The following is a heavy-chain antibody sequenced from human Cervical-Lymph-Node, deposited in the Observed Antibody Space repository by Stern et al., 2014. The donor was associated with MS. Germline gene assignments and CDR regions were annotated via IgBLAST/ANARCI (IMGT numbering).Heavy chain of an antibody. CDR2: IIPFLGIA. Sequence: QVQLVQSGAEVKKPGSSVKVSCKASGGTLNNYAVSWVRQAPGQGLEWIGKIIPFLGIANYAHKFQGRVTLTAAATTSYMEVSSLRSDDTAVYYCARSPDLYDSSGYYFDWGQGTLVTVSS. CDR3: ARSPDLYDSSGYYFD. CDR1: GGTLNNYA. J-gene: IGHJ4*02. D-gene: IGHD3-22*01. V-gene: IGHV1-69*04.